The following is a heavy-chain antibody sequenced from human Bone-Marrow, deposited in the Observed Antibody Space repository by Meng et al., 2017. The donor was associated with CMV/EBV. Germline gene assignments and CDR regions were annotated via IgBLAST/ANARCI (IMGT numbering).Heavy chain of an antibody. Sequence: GESLKISCAASGFTFSSYAMHWVRQAPGKGLEWVAVISYDGSNKYYADSVKGRFTISRDNSKNTLYLQMNSLRAADTAVYFCARDPEGAAAGTSSYYGMDVWGQGPTVTVYS. V-gene: IGHV3-30*04. CDR2: ISYDGSNK. CDR3: ARDPEGAAAGTSSYYGMDV. J-gene: IGHJ6*02. D-gene: IGHD6-13*01. CDR1: GFTFSSYA.